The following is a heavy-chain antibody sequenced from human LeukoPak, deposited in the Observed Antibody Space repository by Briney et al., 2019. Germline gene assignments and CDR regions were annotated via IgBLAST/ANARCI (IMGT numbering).Heavy chain of an antibody. J-gene: IGHJ4*02. CDR2: ISYDGSNK. Sequence: GRSLRLSCAASGFTFSSYGMHWVRQAPGKGLEWVAVISYDGSNKYYADSVKGRFTISRDNSKNSLYLQMNSLRAGDTAVYYCAREGSGSYLLDYWGQGTLVTVSS. D-gene: IGHD1-26*01. V-gene: IGHV3-30*03. CDR1: GFTFSSYG. CDR3: AREGSGSYLLDY.